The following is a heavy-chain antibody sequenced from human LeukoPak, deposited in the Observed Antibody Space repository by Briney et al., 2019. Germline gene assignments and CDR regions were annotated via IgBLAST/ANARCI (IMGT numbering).Heavy chain of an antibody. CDR3: AREEQWLDTSYGMDV. CDR1: GFTFSSYA. J-gene: IGHJ6*02. CDR2: ISYDGRNK. D-gene: IGHD6-19*01. Sequence: GGSLRLSCAASGFTFSSYAMHWVRQAPGKGLEWVAVISYDGRNKYYADSVKGRFTISRDNSKNTLYLQMNSLRAEDTAVYYCAREEQWLDTSYGMDVWGQGTTVTVSS. V-gene: IGHV3-30*04.